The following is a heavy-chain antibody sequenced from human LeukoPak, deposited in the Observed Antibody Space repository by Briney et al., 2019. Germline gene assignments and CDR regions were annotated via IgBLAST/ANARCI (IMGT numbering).Heavy chain of an antibody. CDR1: GGSISSYY. CDR2: IYYSGST. CDR3: ASTEPYCSGGSCYRAFDI. Sequence: PSETLSLTCTVSGGSISSYYWSWIRQPPGKGREWIGYIYYSGSTNYNPSLKSRVTISVDTSKNQFSLKLSSVTAADTAVYYCASTEPYCSGGSCYRAFDIWGQGTMVTVSS. J-gene: IGHJ3*02. V-gene: IGHV4-59*01. D-gene: IGHD2-15*01.